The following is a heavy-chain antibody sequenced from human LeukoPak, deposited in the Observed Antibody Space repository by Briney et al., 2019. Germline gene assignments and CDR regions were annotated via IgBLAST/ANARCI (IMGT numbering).Heavy chain of an antibody. CDR2: IYYSGST. CDR1: GGSISTYY. D-gene: IGHD2-2*01. V-gene: IGHV4-59*01. CDR3: ARDRGYCSSTSCYEYYYYGMDV. Sequence: KPSETLSLTCTVSGGSISTYYWSWIRQPPGKGLEWIGYIYYSGSTNYNPSLKCRVTISVDTSKNQFSLKLSSVTAADTAVYYCARDRGYCSSTSCYEYYYYGMDVWGQGTTVTVSS. J-gene: IGHJ6*02.